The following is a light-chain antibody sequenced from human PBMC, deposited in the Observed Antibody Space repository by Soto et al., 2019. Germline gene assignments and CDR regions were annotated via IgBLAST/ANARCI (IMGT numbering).Light chain of an antibody. CDR1: SSDVGGYNY. V-gene: IGLV2-8*01. J-gene: IGLJ1*01. CDR2: EVS. Sequence: QSVLTQPPSASGCPGQSVTISWTGSSSDVGGYNYVSWYQQHPGKAPKLMIYEVSKRPSGVPDRFSGSKSGNTASLTVPGLQAEDEADYYCSSYAGSNNYVFGTGTKVTVL. CDR3: SSYAGSNNYV.